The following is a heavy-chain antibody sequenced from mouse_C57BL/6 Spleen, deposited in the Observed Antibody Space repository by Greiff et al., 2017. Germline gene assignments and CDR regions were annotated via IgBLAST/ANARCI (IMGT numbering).Heavy chain of an antibody. CDR2: IHPNSGST. Sequence: QVQLKQPGAELVKPGASVKLSCKASGYTFTSYWMHWVKQRPGQGLEWIGMIHPNSGSTNYNEKFKSKATLTVDKSSSTAYMQLSSLTSEDSAVYYCATYDGYYPFAYWGQGTLVTVSA. CDR1: GYTFTSYW. J-gene: IGHJ3*01. CDR3: ATYDGYYPFAY. D-gene: IGHD2-3*01. V-gene: IGHV1-64*01.